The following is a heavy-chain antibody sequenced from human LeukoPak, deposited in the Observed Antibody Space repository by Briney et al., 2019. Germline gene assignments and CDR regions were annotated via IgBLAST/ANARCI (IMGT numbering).Heavy chain of an antibody. V-gene: IGHV4-61*08. J-gene: IGHJ3*02. Sequence: SETLSLTCTVSGGSISSGDYYWSWIRQPPGKGLEWIGYIYYSGSTNYNPSLKSRVTISVDTSKNQFSLKLSSVTAADTAVYYCARSMLRLGGAFDIWGQGTMVTVSS. CDR3: ARSMLRLGGAFDI. CDR2: IYYSGST. D-gene: IGHD3-16*01. CDR1: GGSISSGDYY.